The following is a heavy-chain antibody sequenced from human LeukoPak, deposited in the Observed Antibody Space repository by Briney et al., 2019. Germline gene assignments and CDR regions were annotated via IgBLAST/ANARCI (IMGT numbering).Heavy chain of an antibody. CDR1: GFTFSSDA. CDR3: AKGLVSRQRAAYDILTGYYSAFDY. Sequence: GWSLRLSCAASGFTFSSDAMSWVRQAPGKGLEWVSAISGSGGSTYYADSVKGRFTISRDNSKNTLYLQMNSLRAEDTAVYYCAKGLVSRQRAAYDILTGYYSAFDYWGQGTLVTVSS. V-gene: IGHV3-23*01. D-gene: IGHD3-9*01. CDR2: ISGSGGST. J-gene: IGHJ4*02.